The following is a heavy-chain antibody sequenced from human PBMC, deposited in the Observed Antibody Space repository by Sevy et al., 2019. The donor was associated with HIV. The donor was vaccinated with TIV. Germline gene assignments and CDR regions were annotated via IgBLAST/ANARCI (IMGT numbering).Heavy chain of an antibody. J-gene: IGHJ4*02. Sequence: GGSLRLSCVASGFTFGTYGMDWVLQAPGKGLEWVAVIWYDGSNKYYGDSVKGRFTISRDNSKNTLYLQMNSLRAEDTAVYYCARGSLYSSGWSESLDYWGQGTLVTVSS. V-gene: IGHV3-33*01. CDR3: ARGSLYSSGWSESLDY. CDR2: IWYDGSNK. D-gene: IGHD6-19*01. CDR1: GFTFGTYG.